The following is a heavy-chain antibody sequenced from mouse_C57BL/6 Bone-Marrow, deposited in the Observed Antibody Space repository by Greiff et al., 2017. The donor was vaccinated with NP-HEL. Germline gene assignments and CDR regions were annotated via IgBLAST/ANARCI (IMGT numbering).Heavy chain of an antibody. D-gene: IGHD1-1*01. CDR3: ARRLRYRAWFAY. V-gene: IGHV1-69*01. CDR2: IDPSDSYT. Sequence: QVQLQQPGAELVMPGASVKLSCKASGYTFTSYWMHWVKQRPGQGLEWIGEIDPSDSYTNYNQKFKGKSTLTVDKSSSTAYMQLSSLTSEDSAVYYCARRLRYRAWFAYWGQGTLVTVSA. J-gene: IGHJ3*01. CDR1: GYTFTSYW.